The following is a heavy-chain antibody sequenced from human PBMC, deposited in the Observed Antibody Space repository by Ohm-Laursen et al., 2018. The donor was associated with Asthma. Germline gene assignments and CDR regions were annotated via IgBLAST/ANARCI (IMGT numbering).Heavy chain of an antibody. Sequence: PTQTLTLTCSFSGFSLSTSGVAVGWIRQPPGKALEWLALIYWDDDKRYSTSLTSRLTITKDTSKNQVVLTMTNMDPVDTATYYCARFLGTDNIAAFDIWGQGTMVTVSS. CDR2: IYWDDDK. CDR1: GFSLSTSGVA. J-gene: IGHJ3*02. V-gene: IGHV2-5*02. CDR3: ARFLGTDNIAAFDI. D-gene: IGHD1-1*01.